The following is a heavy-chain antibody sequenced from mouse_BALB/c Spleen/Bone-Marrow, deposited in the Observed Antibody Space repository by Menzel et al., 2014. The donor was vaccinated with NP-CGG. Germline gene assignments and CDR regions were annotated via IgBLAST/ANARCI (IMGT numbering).Heavy chain of an antibody. V-gene: IGHV1-31*01. CDR3: ARGAY. J-gene: IGHJ3*01. CDR1: GYSITGYY. Sequence: EVMLVESGPELVKPGVSVKISCKASGYSITGYYMHWVKQSHVKSLEWIGRINPYNGATTYSQSFKDKASLTVDESSNTAYMDLHSLTSEDSAVYYCARGAYWGQGTLVTVSA. CDR2: INPYNGAT.